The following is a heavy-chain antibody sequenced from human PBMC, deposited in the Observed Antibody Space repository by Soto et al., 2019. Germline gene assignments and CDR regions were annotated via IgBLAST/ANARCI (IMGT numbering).Heavy chain of an antibody. CDR1: GGSFSGYY. J-gene: IGHJ6*02. V-gene: IGHV4-34*01. D-gene: IGHD3-22*01. Sequence: KSSETLSLTCAVYGGSFSGYYWSWIRQPPGKGLEWIGEINHSGSTNYNPSLKSRVTISVDTSKNQFSLKLSSVTAADTAVYYCARGGHYYDSSGYYYQVYYYGMDVWGQGTTVTVSS. CDR3: ARGGHYYDSSGYYYQVYYYGMDV. CDR2: INHSGST.